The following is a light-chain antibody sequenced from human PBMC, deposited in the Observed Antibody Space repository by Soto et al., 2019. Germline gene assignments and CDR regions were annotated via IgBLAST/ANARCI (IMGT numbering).Light chain of an antibody. Sequence: DIKLTQSPSTLSASVGDTISITFRASQSISDWLAWYQQKPGKAPKVLVYKASSLEDGVPSRFIGSGSGTEFTLTISSLQPDDFATYYCQEYSSDWTFGQGTKVDIK. CDR1: QSISDW. V-gene: IGKV1-5*03. CDR3: QEYSSDWT. CDR2: KAS. J-gene: IGKJ1*01.